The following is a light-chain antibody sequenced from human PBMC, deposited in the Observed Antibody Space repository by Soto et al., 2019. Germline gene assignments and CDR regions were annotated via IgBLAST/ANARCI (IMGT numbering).Light chain of an antibody. CDR3: AVWDDRLNGVA. V-gene: IGLV1-44*01. CDR2: SNH. CDR1: SSNIGGYT. Sequence: QSVLTQPPSASATPGQRVIISCSGSSSNIGGYTVNWYQHLPGTAPKLLIHSNHERLSGVPDRFSGSKSGTSASLAISGLQSEDEADYYCAVWDDRLNGVAFGGGTKLTVL. J-gene: IGLJ3*02.